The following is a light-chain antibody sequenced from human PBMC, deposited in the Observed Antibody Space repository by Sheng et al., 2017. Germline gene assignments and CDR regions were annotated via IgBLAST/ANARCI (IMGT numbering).Light chain of an antibody. Sequence: DIQMTQSPSSLSASVGDRVTITCQASQDISNNLNWYQQKPGKAPKLLIYDASNLETGVPSRFSGSGSGTDFTFTISSLQPDDFSSYYCQQTYSIPRTFGPGTKVDI. CDR3: QQTYSIPRT. CDR1: QDISNN. CDR2: DAS. J-gene: IGKJ3*01. V-gene: IGKV1-33*01.